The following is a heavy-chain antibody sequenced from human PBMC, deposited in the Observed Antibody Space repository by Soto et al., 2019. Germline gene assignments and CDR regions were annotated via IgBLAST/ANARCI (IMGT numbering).Heavy chain of an antibody. D-gene: IGHD6-6*01. CDR1: GFTFSTSN. CDR3: ARDSRLVPTPVFHS. Sequence: GGSLRLSCAASGFTFSTSNMNWVRQAPGKGLEWVSFISISGGYKYYADSVKGRFTISRDNANNSLYLEMSSLRAEDTAVYYCARDSRLVPTPVFHSLDQATLVTVST. CDR2: ISISGGYK. J-gene: IGHJ4*02. V-gene: IGHV3-21*01.